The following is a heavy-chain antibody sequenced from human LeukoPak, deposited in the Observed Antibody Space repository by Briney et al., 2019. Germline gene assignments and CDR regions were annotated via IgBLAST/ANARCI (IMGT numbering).Heavy chain of an antibody. D-gene: IGHD3-10*01. V-gene: IGHV4-30-2*01. J-gene: IGHJ5*02. CDR1: GASISSGTYS. CDR3: ARGDGSGSGRWFDP. CDR2: IYHTGST. Sequence: KTSETLSLTCTVSGASISSGTYSWSWIRQPPGEGLEWIGYIYHTGSTYYNPSLKGRVTIPVDRSKNQFSLNLNFVTAADTALYYCARGDGSGSGRWFDPWGQGTLITVSS.